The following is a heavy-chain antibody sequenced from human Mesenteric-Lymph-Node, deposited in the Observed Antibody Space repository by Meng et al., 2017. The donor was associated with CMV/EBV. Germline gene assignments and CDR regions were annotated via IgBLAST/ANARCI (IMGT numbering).Heavy chain of an antibody. J-gene: IGHJ4*02. Sequence: ETLSLTCAASGFNRKYAMSWVRQAPGKGLEWVSGISRLGARTNYADSVKGRFTISRDNSKNSLYLQMNSLKTEDTAVYYCARSDISGSPGGFDYWGQGTLVTVSS. CDR2: ISRLGART. CDR1: GFNRKYA. V-gene: IGHV3-23*01. CDR3: ARSDISGSPGGFDY. D-gene: IGHD1-26*01.